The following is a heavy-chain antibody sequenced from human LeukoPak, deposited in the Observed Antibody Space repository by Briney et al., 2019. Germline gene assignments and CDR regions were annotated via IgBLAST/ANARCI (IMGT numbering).Heavy chain of an antibody. CDR3: ASGYSGSYYGLYY. D-gene: IGHD1-26*01. V-gene: IGHV4-39*01. CDR2: IYYSGST. Sequence: PSETLSLTCTVSGGSISSSSYYWGWIRQPPGKGLEWIGSIYYSGSTYYNPSLKSRVTISVDTSKNQFSLKLSSVTAADTAVYYCASGYSGSYYGLYYWGQGTLVTVSS. CDR1: GGSISSSSYY. J-gene: IGHJ4*02.